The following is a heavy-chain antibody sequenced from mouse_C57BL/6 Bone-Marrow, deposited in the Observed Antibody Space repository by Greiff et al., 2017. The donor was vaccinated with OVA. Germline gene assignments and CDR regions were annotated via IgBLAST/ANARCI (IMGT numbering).Heavy chain of an antibody. D-gene: IGHD2-4*01. CDR1: GYTFTSYW. CDR2: IHPNSGST. J-gene: IGHJ4*01. V-gene: IGHV1-64*01. CDR3: ARCGVYDYDRVDY. Sequence: QVQLQQPGAELVKPGASVKLSCKASGYTFTSYWMHWVKQRPGQGLEWIGMIHPNSGSTNYNEKFKSKATLTVDKSSSTAYMQLSSLTSEDSAVYYCARCGVYDYDRVDYWGQGTSVTVSS.